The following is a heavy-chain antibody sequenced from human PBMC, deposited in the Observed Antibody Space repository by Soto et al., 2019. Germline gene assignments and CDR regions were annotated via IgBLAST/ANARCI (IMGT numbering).Heavy chain of an antibody. CDR1: GYTLTELS. CDR2: FDPEDGET. Sequence: ASVKVSCKVSGYTLTELSMHWVRQAPGKGLEWMGGFDPEDGETIYAQKFQGRVTMTEDTSTDTAYMELSSLRSEDTAVYYCAKDSHVTDCFDPWGQGTLVTVSS. V-gene: IGHV1-24*01. CDR3: AKDSHVTDCFDP. J-gene: IGHJ5*02. D-gene: IGHD2-15*01.